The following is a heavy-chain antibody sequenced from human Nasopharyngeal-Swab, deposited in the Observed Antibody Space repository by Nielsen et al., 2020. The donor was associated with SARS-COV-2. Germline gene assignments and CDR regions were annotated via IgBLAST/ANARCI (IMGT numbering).Heavy chain of an antibody. D-gene: IGHD4-17*01. CDR2: INHSGST. CDR3: ARGRFTVHKYDYYYYGMDV. Sequence: QIPSLTFSVYCGSFSGHYCSWIRQPPGKGPEWIGEINHSGSTNYNPSLKSRVTISVDTSKNQSSLKLSAVTAADTAVYYCARGRFTVHKYDYYYYGMDVWGQGTTVTVSS. J-gene: IGHJ6*02. V-gene: IGHV4-34*01. CDR1: CGSFSGHY.